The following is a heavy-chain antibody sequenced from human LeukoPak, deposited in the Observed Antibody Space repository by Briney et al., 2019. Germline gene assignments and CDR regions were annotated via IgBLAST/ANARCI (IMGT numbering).Heavy chain of an antibody. D-gene: IGHD3-10*01. CDR3: ARDFKYYGSGSYYAVPRIDP. V-gene: IGHV1-2*02. J-gene: IGHJ5*02. CDR2: INPNSGGT. CDR1: GYTFTGYY. Sequence: ASVKVSCKASGYTFTGYYMHWVRQAPGQGLEWMGWINPNSGGTNYAQKFQGRVTMTRDTSISTAYMELSRLRSDDTAGYYCARDFKYYGSGSYYAVPRIDPWGQGTLVTVSS.